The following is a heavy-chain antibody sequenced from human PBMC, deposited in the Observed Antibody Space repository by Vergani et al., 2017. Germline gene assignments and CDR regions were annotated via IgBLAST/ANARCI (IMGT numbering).Heavy chain of an antibody. V-gene: IGHV3-30*04. CDR1: GFTFSSYA. CDR3: AGDFKELTEYLYYYYYMDV. Sequence: QVQLVESGGGVVQPGRSLRLSCAASGFTFSSYAMHWVRQAPGKGLEWVAVISYDGSNKYYADSVKGRFTISRDNSKNTLYLQMNSLRAEDTAVYYCAGDFKELTEYLYYYYYMDVWGKGTTVTVSS. D-gene: IGHD1-26*01. CDR2: ISYDGSNK. J-gene: IGHJ6*03.